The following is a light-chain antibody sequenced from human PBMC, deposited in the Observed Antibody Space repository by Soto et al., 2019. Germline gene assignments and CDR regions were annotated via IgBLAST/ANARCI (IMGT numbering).Light chain of an antibody. CDR2: GAS. V-gene: IGKV3-15*01. Sequence: ELVMTQSPATLSVSPGERATLSCRASQSVSSDLAWYQQKPGQAPRLLMYGASARAAGIPARFSGSSSGTEFTLTINSLQSEDSAVYYCQHYQNWHTFGGGTKVEIK. CDR1: QSVSSD. J-gene: IGKJ4*01. CDR3: QHYQNWHT.